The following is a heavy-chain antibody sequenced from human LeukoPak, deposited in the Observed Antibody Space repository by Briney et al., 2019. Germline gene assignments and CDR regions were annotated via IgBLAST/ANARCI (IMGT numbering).Heavy chain of an antibody. CDR2: ISSSSSYI. J-gene: IGHJ6*04. Sequence: GGSLRLSCAASGFTFSSYSMNWVRQAPGKGLEWVSSISSSSSYIYYADSVKGRFTISRDNAKNSLYPQMNSLRAEDTAVYYCARGGVYSYGQYYCYGMDVWGKGTTVTVSS. V-gene: IGHV3-21*01. CDR3: ARGGVYSYGQYYCYGMDV. D-gene: IGHD5-18*01. CDR1: GFTFSSYS.